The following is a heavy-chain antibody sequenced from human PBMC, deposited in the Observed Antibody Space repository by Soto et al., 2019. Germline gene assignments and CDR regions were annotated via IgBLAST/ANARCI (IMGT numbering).Heavy chain of an antibody. D-gene: IGHD1-26*01. CDR3: TTGAVGATDYYYGMDV. J-gene: IGHJ6*02. Sequence: EVQLVESGGGLGKPGGSLRLSCAASGFTFSNAWMSWVRQAPGKGLEWVGRIKSKTDGGTTDYAAPVKGRFTISRDDSKNTLYLQMNSLKTEDTAVYYCTTGAVGATDYYYGMDVWGQGTTVTVSS. V-gene: IGHV3-15*01. CDR1: GFTFSNAW. CDR2: IKSKTDGGTT.